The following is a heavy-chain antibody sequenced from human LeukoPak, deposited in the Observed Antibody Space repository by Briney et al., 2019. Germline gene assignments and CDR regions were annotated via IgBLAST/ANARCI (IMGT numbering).Heavy chain of an antibody. CDR3: ARLGAVPGPPNYFYYGMDV. CDR1: GFSISSRSYY. CDR2: TYYTGST. J-gene: IGHJ6*02. V-gene: IGHV4-39*01. Sequence: SETLSLTCSGSGFSISSRSYYWGWVRQPPGKGLEWIGSTYYTGSTYYNPSLMSRVSISGDTSKNQVSLKVNSVTAADTAVYHCARLGAVPGPPNYFYYGMDVWGQGTTVSVS. D-gene: IGHD6-19*01.